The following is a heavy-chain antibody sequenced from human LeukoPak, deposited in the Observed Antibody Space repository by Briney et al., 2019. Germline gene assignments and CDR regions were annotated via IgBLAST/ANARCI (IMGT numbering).Heavy chain of an antibody. CDR3: ARSLYCSGGSCRVPY. CDR2: ISSSSSYI. D-gene: IGHD2-15*01. V-gene: IGHV3-21*01. Sequence: GGSLRLSCAASGFTFSSYSMNWVRQAPGKGLEWVSSISSSSSYIYYADSVKGRFTISRDNAKNSLYLQMNSLRDEDTAVYYCARSLYCSGGSCRVPYWGQGTLVTVSS. CDR1: GFTFSSYS. J-gene: IGHJ4*02.